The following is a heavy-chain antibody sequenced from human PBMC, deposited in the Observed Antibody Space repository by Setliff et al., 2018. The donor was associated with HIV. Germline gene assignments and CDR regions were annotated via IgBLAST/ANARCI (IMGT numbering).Heavy chain of an antibody. CDR2: INPSGGST. D-gene: IGHD1-1*01. V-gene: IGHV1-46*01. CDR3: AREFPGGTKGFDY. J-gene: IGHJ4*02. CDR1: GYTFTSYY. Sequence: ASVKVSCKASGYTFTSYYIHWVRQAPGQGLEWMGRINPSGGSTSYAQKFQGRVTMTRGTSTSTVYMELGSLRSEDTAVYYCAREFPGGTKGFDYWGQETLVTVSS.